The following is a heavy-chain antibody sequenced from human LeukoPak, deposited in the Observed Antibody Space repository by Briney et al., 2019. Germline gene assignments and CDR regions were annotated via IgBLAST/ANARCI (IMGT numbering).Heavy chain of an antibody. Sequence: GGSLRLSCSPSGFTFSTSWMTWVRQAPGKGLEWVANIKPDETYKQYLESVKGRFTISRDNAKNSLFLQMNSLRAEDTAVYYCAGSHSYAFDSWGQGTLVTVSS. D-gene: IGHD2-21*01. V-gene: IGHV3-7*04. CDR3: AGSHSYAFDS. J-gene: IGHJ4*02. CDR2: IKPDETYK. CDR1: GFTFSTSW.